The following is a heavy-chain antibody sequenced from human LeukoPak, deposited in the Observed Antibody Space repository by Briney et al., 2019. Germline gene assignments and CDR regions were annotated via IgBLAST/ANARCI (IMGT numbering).Heavy chain of an antibody. D-gene: IGHD6-19*01. CDR1: GFTLDDYG. CDR2: IGWSGSST. J-gene: IGHJ4*02. V-gene: IGHV3-20*04. CDR3: ARDRASGWYRGDYDY. Sequence: GGSLRLSCAASGFTLDDYGMSWVRQAPGKGLEWVSGIGWSGSSTGYADSVKGRFTISIDNAKNSLYLQLNGLRAEDTAFYYCARDRASGWYRGDYDYWGQGTLVTVSS.